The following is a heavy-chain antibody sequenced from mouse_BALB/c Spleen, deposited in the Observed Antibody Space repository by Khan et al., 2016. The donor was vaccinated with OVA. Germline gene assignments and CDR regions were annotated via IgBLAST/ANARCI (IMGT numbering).Heavy chain of an antibody. CDR1: GFTFSTYG. V-gene: IGHV5-6*01. D-gene: IGHD1-1*01. CDR2: INTGGAYP. J-gene: IGHJ3*01. Sequence: EVELVESGGDFVRPGGSLKLSCAASGFTFSTYGMSWVRQTPDKRLEWVATINTGGAYPYYPDSVKGRFTISRDNAKNTLYLQLSSLKSEDTAIYYCASLAYYYSSEGFAYWGQGTLVTVSA. CDR3: ASLAYYYSSEGFAY.